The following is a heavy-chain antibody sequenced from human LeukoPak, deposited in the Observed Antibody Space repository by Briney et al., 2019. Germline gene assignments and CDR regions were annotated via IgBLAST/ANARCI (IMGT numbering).Heavy chain of an antibody. CDR1: GFTFSSYG. Sequence: PGGSLRLSCAASGFTFSSYGMHWVRQAPGKGLEWVAVISYDGSNKYYADSVKGRFTISRDNSKNTLYLQMNSLRAEDTAVYYCASSDYGDYGRDYWGQGTLVTVSS. CDR2: ISYDGSNK. CDR3: ASSDYGDYGRDY. V-gene: IGHV3-30*03. J-gene: IGHJ4*02. D-gene: IGHD4-17*01.